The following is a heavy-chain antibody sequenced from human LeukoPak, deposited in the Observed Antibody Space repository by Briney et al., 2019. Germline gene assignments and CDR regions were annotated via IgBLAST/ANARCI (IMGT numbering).Heavy chain of an antibody. CDR2: ISSDGTTK. CDR1: AFTFSRYW. J-gene: IGHJ5*02. V-gene: IGHV3-74*01. Sequence: GGSLRLSCAASAFTFSRYWMHWVRQTPGEGLVWVSRISSDGTTKTYADSVKGRFTISRDNARNTLYLQMNSLRAEDTAVYYCARFAYDSGSLSWGQGALVTVSS. CDR3: ARFAYDSGSLS. D-gene: IGHD3-10*01.